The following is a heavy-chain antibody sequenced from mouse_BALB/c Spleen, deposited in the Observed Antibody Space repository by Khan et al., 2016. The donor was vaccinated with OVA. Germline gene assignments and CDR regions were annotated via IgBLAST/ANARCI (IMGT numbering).Heavy chain of an antibody. CDR3: ASNGSRYNYAIDY. J-gene: IGHJ4*01. D-gene: IGHD2-2*01. CDR1: GYSFTSDYV. V-gene: IGHV3-2*02. CDR2: IRSSGST. Sequence: EVQLQESGPGLVKPSQSLSITCTVTGYSFTSDYVWNWIRQFPGNKLEWMGFIRSSGSTNYNPALKSRTSLTRDTSKNQFFLQLNSVTTEDPATYYCASNGSRYNYAIDYWGQGTSVTVSS.